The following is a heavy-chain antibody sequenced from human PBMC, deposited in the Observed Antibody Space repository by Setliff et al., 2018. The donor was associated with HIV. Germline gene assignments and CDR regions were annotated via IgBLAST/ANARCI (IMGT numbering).Heavy chain of an antibody. CDR2: LYDTGRT. CDR1: GGSAIKDNFY. CDR3: VNSGYDGDYYYYYMDV. V-gene: IGHV4-39*01. Sequence: SETLSLTCSVSGGSAIKDNFYWGWIRQAPAKGLEWIATLYDTGRTYYNPPLKSRVSIFVDTTKNEFSLNLRSVTAADTAVYFCVNSGYDGDYYYYYMDVWGKGTTVTVSS. D-gene: IGHD5-12*01. J-gene: IGHJ6*03.